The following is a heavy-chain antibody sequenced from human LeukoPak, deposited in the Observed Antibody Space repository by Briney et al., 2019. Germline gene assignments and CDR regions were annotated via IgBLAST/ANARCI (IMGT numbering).Heavy chain of an antibody. Sequence: GGSLRLSCPASGFTLSNAWMTLVRQAAGKGLQWVGRIKSDTYGATTDYAVFVKGRFTISRDDSKNTLYLQMNSLKSEDTAVYYCTTAPMNALDVWGQGTTVTVSS. J-gene: IGHJ6*02. CDR3: TTAPMNALDV. CDR1: GFTLSNAW. D-gene: IGHD3-22*01. V-gene: IGHV3-15*01. CDR2: IKSDTYGATT.